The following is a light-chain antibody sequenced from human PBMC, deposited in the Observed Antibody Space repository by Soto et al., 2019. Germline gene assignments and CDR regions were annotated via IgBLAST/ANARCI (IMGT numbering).Light chain of an antibody. Sequence: QSALNQPASVSGSPGQSITLSCTGTSSDVGGYNYVSWYQQHPGKAPKLMIYDVSNRPSGVSNRFSGSKSGNTASLTISGLHAEDEADYYCSSYTGSSTYVVFGGGTKLTVL. J-gene: IGLJ2*01. V-gene: IGLV2-14*01. CDR3: SSYTGSSTYVV. CDR2: DVS. CDR1: SSDVGGYNY.